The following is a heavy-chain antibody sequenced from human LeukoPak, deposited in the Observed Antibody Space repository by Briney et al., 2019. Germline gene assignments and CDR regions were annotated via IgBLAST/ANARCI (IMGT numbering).Heavy chain of an antibody. V-gene: IGHV3-23*01. Sequence: GGSLRLSCAASGFTFSRYTFKWVRQAPGKGLEWVSAVSEYRATPYYADYAKGRFTISRDNSRSTVYLQMNSLRAEDTAIYYCAKRVDGSGAYYIDYWGQGTLVTVSS. CDR1: GFTFSRYT. D-gene: IGHD3-10*01. CDR3: AKRVDGSGAYYIDY. J-gene: IGHJ4*02. CDR2: VSEYRATP.